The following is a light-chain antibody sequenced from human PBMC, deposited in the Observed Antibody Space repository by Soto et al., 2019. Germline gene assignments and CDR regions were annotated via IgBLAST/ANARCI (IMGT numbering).Light chain of an antibody. CDR1: QSISSY. J-gene: IGKJ1*01. V-gene: IGKV1-33*01. CDR3: QHYNSYSEA. Sequence: DIQMTQSPSSLSASVGDRVTIACRASQSISSYLNWYQQKPGKAPKLLIYDASNLETGVPSRFSGNGSGTEFTLTISSLQPDDFATYYCQHYNSYSEAFGQGTKVDIK. CDR2: DAS.